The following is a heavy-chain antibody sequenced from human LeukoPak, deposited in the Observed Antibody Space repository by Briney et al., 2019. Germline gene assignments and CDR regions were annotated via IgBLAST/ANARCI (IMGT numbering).Heavy chain of an antibody. V-gene: IGHV4-39*01. Sequence: PSETLSLTCTVSGGSISSSSYYWGWIRQPPGKGLEWIGSIYYSGSTYYNPSLKSRVTISVDTSKNQLSLKLSSVTAADTAVYYCASEYSSSWYYFDYWGQGTLVTVSS. J-gene: IGHJ4*02. CDR2: IYYSGST. CDR1: GGSISSSSYY. CDR3: ASEYSSSWYYFDY. D-gene: IGHD6-13*01.